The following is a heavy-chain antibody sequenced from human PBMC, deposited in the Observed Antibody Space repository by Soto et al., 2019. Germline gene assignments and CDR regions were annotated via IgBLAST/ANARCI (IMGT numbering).Heavy chain of an antibody. CDR2: IKQDGSEK. V-gene: IGHV3-7*03. CDR3: ARVIGGSSWLFDY. D-gene: IGHD6-13*01. J-gene: IGHJ4*02. CDR1: GFTFSSYW. Sequence: PVGSLRLSCAASGFTFSSYWMSWVRQAPGKGLEWVANIKQDGSEKYYVDSVKGRFTISRDNAKNSLYLQMNSLRAEDTAVYYCARVIGGSSWLFDYWGQGTLVTVSS.